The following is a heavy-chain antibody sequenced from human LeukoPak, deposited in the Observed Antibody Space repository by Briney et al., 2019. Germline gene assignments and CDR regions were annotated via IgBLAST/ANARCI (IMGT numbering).Heavy chain of an antibody. CDR3: ARVLAVVVAATPYYYYGMDV. CDR2: INHSGST. D-gene: IGHD2-15*01. J-gene: IGHJ6*02. V-gene: IGHV4-34*01. CDR1: GGSFSGYY. Sequence: SETLSLTCAVYGGSFSGYYWSWIRQPPGKGLEWIGEINHSGSTNYNPSLKSRVTISVDTSKNQFSLKLSSVTAADTAVYCCARVLAVVVAATPYYYYGMDVWGQGTTVTVSS.